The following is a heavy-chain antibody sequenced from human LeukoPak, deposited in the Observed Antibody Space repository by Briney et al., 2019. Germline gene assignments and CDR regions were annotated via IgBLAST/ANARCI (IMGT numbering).Heavy chain of an antibody. CDR1: GGSISSSDSS. CDR2: IFYSGST. CDR3: ARHKSGNGWYWYFDY. V-gene: IGHV4-39*01. D-gene: IGHD6-19*01. Sequence: SETLSLTCTVSGGSISSSDSSWGWIRQPPGKGLEWIGSIFYSGSTYYNPSLKSRVTISVDTSKNQFSLKLTSVTAADTAVYSCARHKSGNGWYWYFDYWGQGTRVSASS. J-gene: IGHJ4*02.